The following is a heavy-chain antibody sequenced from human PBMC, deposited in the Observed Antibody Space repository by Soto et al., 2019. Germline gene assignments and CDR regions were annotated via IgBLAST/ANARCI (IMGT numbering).Heavy chain of an antibody. D-gene: IGHD3-22*01. CDR2: INHSGST. CDR3: ARSREDSSGYYYVSYFDY. CDR1: GGSFSGYY. J-gene: IGHJ4*02. V-gene: IGHV4-34*01. Sequence: SETLSLTCAVYGGSFSGYYWSWIRQPPGKGLEWIGEINHSGSTNYNPSLKSRVTISVDTSMNQFSLKLSSVTAADTAVYYCARSREDSSGYYYVSYFDYWGQGTLVTVSS.